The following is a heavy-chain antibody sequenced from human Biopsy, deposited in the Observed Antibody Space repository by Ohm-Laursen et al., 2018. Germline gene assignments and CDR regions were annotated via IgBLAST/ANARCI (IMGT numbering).Heavy chain of an antibody. D-gene: IGHD4-11*01. CDR3: ARGGFFAYSTFDY. Sequence: SLRLSCAASGFTFSSYSMNWVRQAPGKGLEWVSSISFGSGYIYYADSVKGRFTISRDNAKNTLYLQMNSLRAEDTAVYYCARGGFFAYSTFDYWGQGALVTASS. V-gene: IGHV3-21*01. J-gene: IGHJ4*02. CDR2: ISFGSGYI. CDR1: GFTFSSYS.